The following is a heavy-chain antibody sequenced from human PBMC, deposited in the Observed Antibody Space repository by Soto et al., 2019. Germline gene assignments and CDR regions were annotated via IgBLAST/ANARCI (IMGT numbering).Heavy chain of an antibody. CDR1: GDTFTMYG. CDR2: ISAYNGNT. J-gene: IGHJ3*02. CDR3: ASLAVADVAFDI. D-gene: IGHD6-19*01. V-gene: IGHV1-18*01. Sequence: ASVKVSCKASGDTFTMYGITWVRQAPGQGLEWMGWISAYNGNTNHPQKFQGRLTMTTDPPTTTATMELRSLRSEDTAVYYCASLAVADVAFDIWGQGTMVTVSS.